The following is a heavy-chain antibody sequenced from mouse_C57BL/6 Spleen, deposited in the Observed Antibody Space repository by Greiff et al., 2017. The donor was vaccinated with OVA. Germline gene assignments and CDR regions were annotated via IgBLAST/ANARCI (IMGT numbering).Heavy chain of an antibody. D-gene: IGHD1-1*01. CDR1: GYTFTSYW. Sequence: VQLQQPGAELVKPGASVKLSCKASGYTFTSYWMHWVKQRPGQGLEWIGMIHPNSGSTNYNEKFKSKATLTVDKSSSTAYMQLSSLTSEDSAVYYCARWDYGSSFHFDYWGQGTTLTVSS. V-gene: IGHV1-64*01. CDR2: IHPNSGST. J-gene: IGHJ2*01. CDR3: ARWDYGSSFHFDY.